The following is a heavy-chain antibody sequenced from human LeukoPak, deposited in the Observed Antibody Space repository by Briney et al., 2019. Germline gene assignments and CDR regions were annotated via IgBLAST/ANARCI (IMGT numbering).Heavy chain of an antibody. CDR1: GFTFSSYS. D-gene: IGHD6-25*01. Sequence: GGSLRLSCAASGFTFSSYSMNWVRQAPGKGLEWVSYISSSSSTIYYADSVKGRFTISRDNAKNSLYLQMNSLRAEDTAVYYWARGGYYYYYGMDVWGQGTTVPVSS. CDR2: ISSSSSTI. V-gene: IGHV3-48*01. CDR3: ARGGYYYYYGMDV. J-gene: IGHJ6*02.